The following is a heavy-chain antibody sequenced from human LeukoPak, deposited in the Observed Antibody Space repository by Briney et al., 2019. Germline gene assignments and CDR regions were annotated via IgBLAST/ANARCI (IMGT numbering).Heavy chain of an antibody. CDR3: ARPFRYDILTGYTSYFFDY. CDR1: GGSIGSSYYY. V-gene: IGHV4-39*01. Sequence: PSETLSLTCTVSGGSIGSSYYYWGWIRQPPGRGLEWIGSKYYNGSTYYNPSLKSRVTISVDTSKNQFSLKLSSVTAADTAVYYCARPFRYDILTGYTSYFFDYWGQGTLVTVSA. J-gene: IGHJ4*02. CDR2: KYYNGST. D-gene: IGHD3-9*01.